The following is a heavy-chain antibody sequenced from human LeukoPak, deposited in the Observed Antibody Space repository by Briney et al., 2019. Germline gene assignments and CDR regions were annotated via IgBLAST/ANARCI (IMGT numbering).Heavy chain of an antibody. CDR1: GGTFSSYA. CDR3: ARDRLGYCSGGSCYLLDP. J-gene: IGHJ5*02. CDR2: IIPIFGTA. D-gene: IGHD2-15*01. V-gene: IGHV1-69*13. Sequence: ASVKVSCKASGGTFSSYAISWVRQAPGQGLEWMGGIIPIFGTANYAQKFQGRVTITADVSTSTAYMELSSLRSEDTAVYYCARDRLGYCSGGSCYLLDPWGQGTLVTVSS.